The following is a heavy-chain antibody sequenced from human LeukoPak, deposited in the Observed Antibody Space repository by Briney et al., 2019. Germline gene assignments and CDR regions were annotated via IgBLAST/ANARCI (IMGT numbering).Heavy chain of an antibody. CDR3: AREKSRLGELSLIDY. V-gene: IGHV4-38-2*02. Sequence: KPSETLSLTCTVSGYSISSGYYWGWIRQPPGKGLEWFGSIYHSGSTYYNPSLKSRVTISVDTSKNQFSLKLSSVTAADTAVYYCAREKSRLGELSLIDYWGQGTLVTVSS. J-gene: IGHJ4*02. CDR1: GYSISSGYY. CDR2: IYHSGST. D-gene: IGHD3-16*02.